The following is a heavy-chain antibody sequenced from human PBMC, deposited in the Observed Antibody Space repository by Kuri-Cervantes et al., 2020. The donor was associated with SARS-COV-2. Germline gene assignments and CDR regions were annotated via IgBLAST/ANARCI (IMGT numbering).Heavy chain of an antibody. CDR2: ISGDGSKT. CDR3: VGSIGYCTTTNCYMRLFDY. D-gene: IGHD2-8*01. V-gene: IGHV3-11*06. Sequence: GGSLRLSCTASGVDFRGYYMNWFRRTPGKGLEWVSYISGDGSKTNYADSVKGRFTISRDNAQDSLYLQMNSLKVEDTALYYCVGSIGYCTTTNCYMRLFDYWGQGTQVTVSS. J-gene: IGHJ4*02. CDR1: GVDFRGYY.